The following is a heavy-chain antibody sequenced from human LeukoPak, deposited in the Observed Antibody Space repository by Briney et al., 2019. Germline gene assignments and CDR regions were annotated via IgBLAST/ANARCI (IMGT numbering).Heavy chain of an antibody. CDR2: IYYSGST. D-gene: IGHD2-21*01. J-gene: IGHJ6*02. Sequence: PSETLSLTCTVSGGSLSSYYWSWIRQPPGKGLEWIGYIYYSGSTNYNPSLRSRVTISVDTSKNQFSLKLSSVIAADTAVYYCARLNSRSYYFPMDVWGQGTTVTVSS. CDR3: ARLNSRSYYFPMDV. CDR1: GGSLSSYY. V-gene: IGHV4-59*08.